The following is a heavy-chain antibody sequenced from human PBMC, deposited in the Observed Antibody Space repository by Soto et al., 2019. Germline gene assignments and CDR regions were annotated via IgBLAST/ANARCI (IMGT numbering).Heavy chain of an antibody. CDR3: AKAQYYYDSSGYFA. V-gene: IGHV3-30*18. CDR1: GFTFSSYG. Sequence: GGSLRLSCAASGFTFSSYGMHWVRQAPGKGLEWVAVISYDGSNKYYADSVKGRFTISRDNSKNTLYLQMNSLRAEDTAVYYCAKAQYYYDSSGYFAWGQGT. D-gene: IGHD3-22*01. J-gene: IGHJ5*02. CDR2: ISYDGSNK.